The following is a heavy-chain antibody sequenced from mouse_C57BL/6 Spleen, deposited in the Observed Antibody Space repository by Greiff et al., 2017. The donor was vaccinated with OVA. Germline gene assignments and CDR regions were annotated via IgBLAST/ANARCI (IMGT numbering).Heavy chain of an antibody. CDR2: IYPGDGDT. D-gene: IGHD3-2*02. CDR1: GYAFSSSW. J-gene: IGHJ3*01. V-gene: IGHV1-82*01. Sequence: QVQLQQSGPELVKPGASVKISCKASGYAFSSSWMNWVKQRPGKGLEWIGRIYPGDGDTNYNGKFKGKATLTADKSSSTAYMQLSSLTSEDSAVYFCARGSSSGAFAYWGQGTLVTVSA. CDR3: ARGSSSGAFAY.